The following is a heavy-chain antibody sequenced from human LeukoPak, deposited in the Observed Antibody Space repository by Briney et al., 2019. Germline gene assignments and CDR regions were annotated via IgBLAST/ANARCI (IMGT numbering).Heavy chain of an antibody. CDR1: GYTFTTYY. V-gene: IGHV1-46*03. CDR2: INPTVGST. Sequence: ASVKVSCKASGYTFTTYYMHWVRQAPGQGLEWMGIINPTVGSTTYAQKFQGRVTMTRDTSTSTDFMELSSLRSEDTAVYYCARDGEYSGGYLDYWGQGTLVTVSS. CDR3: ARDGEYSGGYLDY. J-gene: IGHJ4*02. D-gene: IGHD1-26*01.